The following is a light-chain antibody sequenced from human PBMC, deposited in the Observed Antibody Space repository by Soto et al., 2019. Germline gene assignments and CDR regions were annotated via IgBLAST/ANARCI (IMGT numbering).Light chain of an antibody. CDR1: SSDVGGYNH. CDR2: EVA. CDR3: TSYTVRKSWV. V-gene: IGLV2-14*01. J-gene: IGLJ3*02. Sequence: QSALTQPASVTGSPGQSITISCTGTSSDVGGYNHVSWYQQYPGTAPKLILYEVANRPSGVSDRFSGSKSGNTASLTISGLQPEDEADYYCTSYTVRKSWVFGGVTQLTVL.